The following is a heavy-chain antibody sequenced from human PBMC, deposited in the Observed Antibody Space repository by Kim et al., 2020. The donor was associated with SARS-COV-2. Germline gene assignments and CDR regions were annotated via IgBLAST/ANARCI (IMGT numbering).Heavy chain of an antibody. Sequence: GGSLRLSCAASGFTFSSCAINWVRQAPGKGLEWVAVISYDGSKKYYADSVKGRFTISRDNSKNTLYLQMNSLRAEDTAPYYWARDPGSRLSGLIYRYF. CDR3: ARDPGSRLSGLIYRYF. V-gene: IGHV3-30-3*01. CDR1: GFTFSSCA. J-gene: IGHJ4*03. D-gene: IGHD1-26*01. CDR2: ISYDGSKK.